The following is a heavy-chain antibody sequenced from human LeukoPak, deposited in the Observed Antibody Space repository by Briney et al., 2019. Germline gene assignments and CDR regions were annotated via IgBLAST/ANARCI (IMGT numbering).Heavy chain of an antibody. V-gene: IGHV4-39*01. Sequence: PSETLSLNCTVSGVSISSSSYYWGWIRQPPGKGLEWIGSIYYTGRTYYTPSLKSQVTISVDTSKNQSSLKLSSVTAADTAVYYCARSYDSSGYYYFDYWGQGTLVTVSS. CDR1: GVSISSSSYY. CDR2: IYYTGRT. CDR3: ARSYDSSGYYYFDY. J-gene: IGHJ4*02. D-gene: IGHD3-22*01.